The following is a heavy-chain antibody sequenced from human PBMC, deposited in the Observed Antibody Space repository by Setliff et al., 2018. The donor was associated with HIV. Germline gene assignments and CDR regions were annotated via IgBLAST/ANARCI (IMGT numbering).Heavy chain of an antibody. CDR2: ISSTSSYI. CDR1: GFTFSTYS. CDR3: ARDRDDSSGSYFDY. D-gene: IGHD3-22*01. Sequence: GGSLRLSCAASGFTFSTYSMNWVRQAPGKGLEWVSSISSTSSYIYYADSVKGRFTISRDNSKNTLYLHMDSLRAEDTAVYYCARDRDDSSGSYFDYWGQGTLVTVSS. V-gene: IGHV3-21*01. J-gene: IGHJ4*02.